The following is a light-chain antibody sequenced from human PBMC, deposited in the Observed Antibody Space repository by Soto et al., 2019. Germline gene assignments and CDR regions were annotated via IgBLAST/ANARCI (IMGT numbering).Light chain of an antibody. CDR2: GAS. CDR1: QSVSSN. CDR3: QQYNNWPWT. J-gene: IGKJ1*01. Sequence: EIVMTQSPATLSVSPGERATLSCRASQSVSSNLAWYQQKPGQAPRLLIYGASTRATAIPARFSGSASGTEFTLTISSLQSEDFALYYCQQYNNWPWTFGQGTKVDIK. V-gene: IGKV3-15*01.